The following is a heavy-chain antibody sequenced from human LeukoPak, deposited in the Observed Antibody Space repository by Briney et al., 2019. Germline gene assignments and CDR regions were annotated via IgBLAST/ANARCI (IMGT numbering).Heavy chain of an antibody. CDR3: ARGEGYCSGGSCLLFDY. D-gene: IGHD2-15*01. J-gene: IGHJ4*02. V-gene: IGHV1-18*01. CDR2: ISAYNGNT. Sequence: GASVKVSCKASGYTFTSYGISWVRQAPGQGLEWMGWISAYNGNTNYAQKLQGRVTMTTDTSTSTAYMELRSPRSDDTAVYYCARGEGYCSGGSCLLFDYWGQGTLVTVSS. CDR1: GYTFTSYG.